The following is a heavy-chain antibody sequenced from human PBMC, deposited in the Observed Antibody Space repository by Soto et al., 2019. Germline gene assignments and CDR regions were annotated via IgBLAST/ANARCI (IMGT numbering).Heavy chain of an antibody. J-gene: IGHJ6*02. CDR1: GFTFSSYA. V-gene: IGHV3-30*04. CDR2: ISYDGSNK. CDR3: AKVFMGLLRFLEGPANFDRDV. Sequence: SGGSLRLSCAASGFTFSSYAIHWVRQAPGKGLEWVAVISYDGSNKYYADSVKGRFTISRDNSKNTLYLQMNSLRAEDTAVYYCAKVFMGLLRFLEGPANFDRDVWAQGPTVTVSS. D-gene: IGHD3-3*01.